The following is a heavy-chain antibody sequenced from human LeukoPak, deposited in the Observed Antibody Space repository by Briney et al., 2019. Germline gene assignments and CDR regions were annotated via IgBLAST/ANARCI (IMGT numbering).Heavy chain of an antibody. J-gene: IGHJ5*02. CDR2: INPNSGGT. Sequence: GASVKVSCTASGYTFTGYYMHWVRQAPGQGLEWMGWINPNSGGTNYAQKFQGRVTMTRDTSISTAYMELSRLRSDDTAVYYCARYRPRMNWFDPWGQGTLVTVSS. D-gene: IGHD2-15*01. CDR3: ARYRPRMNWFDP. CDR1: GYTFTGYY. V-gene: IGHV1-2*02.